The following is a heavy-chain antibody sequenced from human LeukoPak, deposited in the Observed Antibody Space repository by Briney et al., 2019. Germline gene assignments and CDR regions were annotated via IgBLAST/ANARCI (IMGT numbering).Heavy chain of an antibody. Sequence: GGSLRLSCAASGFTFSSYSMNWVRQAPGKGLEWVSFIYYDDRTHYSDSVKGRFTISRDNSKNTLYLQMNSLRAEDTAVYYCARRAGAYSHPYDYWGQGTLVTVSS. V-gene: IGHV3-53*01. CDR1: GFTFSSYS. CDR3: ARRAGAYSHPYDY. J-gene: IGHJ4*02. D-gene: IGHD4/OR15-4a*01. CDR2: IYYDDRT.